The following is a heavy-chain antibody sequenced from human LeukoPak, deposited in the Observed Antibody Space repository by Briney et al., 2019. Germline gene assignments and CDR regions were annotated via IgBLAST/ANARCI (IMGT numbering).Heavy chain of an antibody. J-gene: IGHJ3*02. CDR2: IYYSGST. CDR3: ARAPDCTSCYNAFDI. Sequence: SQTLSPTCTVSGGSISSGDYYWSWIRQPPGKGLEWIGCIYYSGSTYYNPSLKSRVTISVDTSKNQFSLKLSSVTAADTAVYYCARAPDCTSCYNAFDIWGQGTMVTVSS. CDR1: GGSISSGDYY. D-gene: IGHD2-2*02. V-gene: IGHV4-30-4*08.